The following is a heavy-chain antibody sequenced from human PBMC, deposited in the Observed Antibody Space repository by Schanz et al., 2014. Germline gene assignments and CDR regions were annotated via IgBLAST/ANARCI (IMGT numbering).Heavy chain of an antibody. CDR1: GASISSGGYY. Sequence: QVQLQESGPGLVKPSQTLSLTCTVSGASISSGGYYWDWIRLLPGKGLEWIGYISYSGSTSFNPSLKSRVAISVETTKNQFSLKLTSVAAADTAVYDCATNMVQGTISDAFDIWGQGTMVTVSS. D-gene: IGHD3-10*01. CDR2: ISYSGST. V-gene: IGHV4-31*03. CDR3: ATNMVQGTISDAFDI. J-gene: IGHJ3*02.